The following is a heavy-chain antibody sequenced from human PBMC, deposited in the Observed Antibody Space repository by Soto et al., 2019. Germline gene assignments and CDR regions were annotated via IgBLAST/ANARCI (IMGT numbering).Heavy chain of an antibody. V-gene: IGHV4-4*07. J-gene: IGHJ5*02. CDR1: GGSITDYS. Sequence: SETLSLTCTVSGGSITDYSLVWIRQPAGKGLEWIVRIFSSGSTNYNPSLKGRITMSLDTSKNQFSLKLNSATATDTAVYFCARDQGVVITADNWFDPWGQGILVTVSS. CDR3: ARDQGVVITADNWFDP. D-gene: IGHD3-22*01. CDR2: IFSSGST.